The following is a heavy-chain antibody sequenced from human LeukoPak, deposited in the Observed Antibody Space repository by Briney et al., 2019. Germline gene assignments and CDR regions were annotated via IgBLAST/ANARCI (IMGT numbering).Heavy chain of an antibody. D-gene: IGHD3-22*01. V-gene: IGHV1-2*02. CDR1: GYTFTGYY. J-gene: IGHJ3*02. Sequence: ASVKVSCKASGYTFTGYYMHWVRRAPGQGLQWMGWINPNGGGTNYAQKFQGRVTMTRATSISTAYMELSRLRSDDTAVYYCARGLLRYYDSSGSAGAFDIWGPRTMVAVSS. CDR3: ARGLLRYYDSSGSAGAFDI. CDR2: INPNGGGT.